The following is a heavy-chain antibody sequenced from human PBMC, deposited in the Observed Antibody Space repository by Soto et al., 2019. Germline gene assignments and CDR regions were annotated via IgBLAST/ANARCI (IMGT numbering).Heavy chain of an antibody. CDR3: ARVASRRPIAVAGNAFDI. D-gene: IGHD6-19*01. CDR2: INGGSTP. V-gene: IGHV3-23*01. J-gene: IGHJ3*02. CDR1: GFTFNSYA. Sequence: GGSLRLSCAASGFTFNSYAMNWVRQAPGKGLEWVTTINGGSTPYYADSVKGRFTISRDNSKNTLYLQMNSLRAEDTAVYYCARVASRRPIAVAGNAFDIWGQGTMVTVSS.